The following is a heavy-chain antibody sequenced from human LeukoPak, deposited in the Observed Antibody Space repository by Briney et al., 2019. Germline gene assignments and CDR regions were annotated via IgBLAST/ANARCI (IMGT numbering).Heavy chain of an antibody. CDR3: ARDELLWFGELAAPTYY. J-gene: IGHJ4*02. V-gene: IGHV1-69*04. CDR1: GGTFSSYA. D-gene: IGHD3-10*01. Sequence: SVKVSCKASGGTFSSYAISWVRQAPGQGLEWMGRIIPILGIANYAQKFQGRVTITADKSTSTAYMELSSLRAEDTAVYYCARDELLWFGELAAPTYYWGQGTLVTVSS. CDR2: IIPILGIA.